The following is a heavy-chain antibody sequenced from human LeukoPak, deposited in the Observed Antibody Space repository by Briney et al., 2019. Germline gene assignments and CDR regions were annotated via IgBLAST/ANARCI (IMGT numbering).Heavy chain of an antibody. CDR3: AKDKYSYGYNFDY. V-gene: IGHV3-43*02. CDR2: ISGDGDST. Sequence: GGSLRLSCAASGFTFDDYAMHWVRQAPGKGLEWVSLISGDGDSTYYADSVKGRFTISRDNSKNSLYLQMNSLRTEDTALFYCAKDKYSYGYNFDYWGQGNLVTVSS. D-gene: IGHD5-18*01. CDR1: GFTFDDYA. J-gene: IGHJ4*02.